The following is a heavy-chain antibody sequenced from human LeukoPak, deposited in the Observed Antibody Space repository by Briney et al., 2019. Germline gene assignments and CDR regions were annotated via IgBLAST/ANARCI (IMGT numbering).Heavy chain of an antibody. CDR1: GFTFSGYS. Sequence: PGGSLRLSCAASGFTFSGYSMNWVRQAPGKGLEWVSSISSSSSYIYYADSVKGRFTISRDNSKNTLYLQMNSLRAEDTAVYYCAKDMITFGGVIAKDYWGQGTLVTVSS. CDR2: ISSSSSYI. D-gene: IGHD3-16*02. J-gene: IGHJ4*02. V-gene: IGHV3-21*04. CDR3: AKDMITFGGVIAKDY.